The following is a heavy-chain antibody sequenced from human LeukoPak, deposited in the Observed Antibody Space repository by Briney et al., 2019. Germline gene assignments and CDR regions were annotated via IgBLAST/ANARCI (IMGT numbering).Heavy chain of an antibody. Sequence: GSLRLSCGASGLTVSSYAMSWVRQAPGKGLEWVSTIIGTAGNTYYADSVKGRFTISRDDSKNTVYLQMNSLRAEDTAVYSCAKYTSGTYYRGLDQWGQGTLVTVSS. CDR3: AKYTSGTYYRGLDQ. V-gene: IGHV3-23*01. CDR1: GLTVSSYA. J-gene: IGHJ4*02. D-gene: IGHD3-10*01. CDR2: IIGTAGNT.